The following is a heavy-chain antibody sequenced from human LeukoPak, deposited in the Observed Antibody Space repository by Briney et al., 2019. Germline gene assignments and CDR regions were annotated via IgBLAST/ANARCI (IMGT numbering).Heavy chain of an antibody. Sequence: SETLSLTCAVYGGSFSGYYWSWIRQPPGKGLEWIGQIHHDGGTNYNPSLRGRVTILIDTSKNQFSLRLSSVTAADTAVYYCARVRYYYGSGSYHLWPCGMDVWGQGTTVTVSS. CDR2: IHHDGGT. V-gene: IGHV4-34*01. D-gene: IGHD3-10*01. J-gene: IGHJ6*02. CDR3: ARVRYYYGSGSYHLWPCGMDV. CDR1: GGSFSGYY.